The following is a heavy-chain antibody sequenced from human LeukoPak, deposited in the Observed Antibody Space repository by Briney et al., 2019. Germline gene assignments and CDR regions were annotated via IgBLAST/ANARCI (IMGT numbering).Heavy chain of an antibody. D-gene: IGHD3-22*01. V-gene: IGHV1-46*01. CDR3: ARVGDSSGYHHDAFDI. CDR1: GYTFTSYY. Sequence: GASVKVSCKASGYTFTSYYMHWVRQAQGQGHGWMGIINPSGGSTSYAQKFQGRVTMTRDTSTSTVYMELSSLRSEDTAVYYCARVGDSSGYHHDAFDIWGQGTMVTVSS. J-gene: IGHJ3*02. CDR2: INPSGGST.